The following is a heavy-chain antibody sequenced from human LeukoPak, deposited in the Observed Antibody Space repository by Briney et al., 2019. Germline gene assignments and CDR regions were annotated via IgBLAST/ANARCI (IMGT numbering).Heavy chain of an antibody. J-gene: IGHJ3*01. CDR2: IDYTGIT. CDR1: GGXVSSSDYY. CDR3: ARDVSYDRSGHYHGASDV. D-gene: IGHD3-22*01. Sequence: SETLSLTCTVSGGXVSSSDYYWSWIRQPAGKGLEWIAYIDYTGITKYNHSLWSRVTISVDTSTKQFSLKLSSVTAADTAVYYCARDVSYDRSGHYHGASDVWGQGTMVTVSS. V-gene: IGHV4-61*08.